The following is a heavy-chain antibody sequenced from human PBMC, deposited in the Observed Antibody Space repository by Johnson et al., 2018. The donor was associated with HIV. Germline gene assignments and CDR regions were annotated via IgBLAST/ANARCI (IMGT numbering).Heavy chain of an antibody. V-gene: IGHV3-33*01. J-gene: IGHJ3*02. CDR3: ARSPICTGGVCWRSTFDI. D-gene: IGHD2-8*02. Sequence: QVQLVESGGGVVQPGRSLRLSCAASGFTFSNYGMHWVRQAPGKGLEWVAVIWYDGSNKYYADSVKGRFTISRDNSKNTLYLQMNSLRAEDTAVYYCARSPICTGGVCWRSTFDIWGQGTMVTVSS. CDR2: IWYDGSNK. CDR1: GFTFSNYG.